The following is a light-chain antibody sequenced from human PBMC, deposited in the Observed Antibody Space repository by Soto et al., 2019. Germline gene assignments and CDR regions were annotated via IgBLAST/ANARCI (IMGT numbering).Light chain of an antibody. CDR1: KSVSSN. J-gene: IGKJ1*01. V-gene: IGKV3-15*01. CDR2: GAS. Sequence: EIVMTQSPATLSVSPGARATLSCRASKSVSSNLAWYQQKPGQAPRLLISGASTRATGIPARFSGSGSGTDFTLTISSLQSEDFAVYYCQQYNAWPRTFGQGTKVEIK. CDR3: QQYNAWPRT.